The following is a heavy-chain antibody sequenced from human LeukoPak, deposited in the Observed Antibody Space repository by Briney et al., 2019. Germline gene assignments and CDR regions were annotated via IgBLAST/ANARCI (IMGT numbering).Heavy chain of an antibody. J-gene: IGHJ3*02. CDR2: IIPIFGTA. Sequence: GASVKVSCKASGGTFSSYAISWVRQAPGQGLEWMGGIIPIFGTANYAQKFQGRVTITTDESTSIAYMELSSLRSEDTAVYYCAKDQPAAAGPNDYGDYADAFDIWGQGTMVTVSS. CDR1: GGTFSSYA. CDR3: AKDQPAAAGPNDYGDYADAFDI. D-gene: IGHD4-17*01. V-gene: IGHV1-69*05.